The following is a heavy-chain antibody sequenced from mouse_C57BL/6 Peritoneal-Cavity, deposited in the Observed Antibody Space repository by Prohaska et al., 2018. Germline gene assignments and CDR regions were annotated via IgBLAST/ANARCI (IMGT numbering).Heavy chain of an antibody. CDR3: TRRPAWFAY. CDR1: GFTFSDAW. V-gene: IGHV6-6*01. CDR2: IRNKANNXAT. J-gene: IGHJ3*01. Sequence: EVKLEESGGGLVQPGGSMKLSCAASGFTFSDAWMDWVRQSPEKGLEWVAEIRNKANNXATYYTESVKGRCTISRDDSKSSVYLQMNSLRAEDTGIYYCTRRPAWFAYWGQGTLVTVSA.